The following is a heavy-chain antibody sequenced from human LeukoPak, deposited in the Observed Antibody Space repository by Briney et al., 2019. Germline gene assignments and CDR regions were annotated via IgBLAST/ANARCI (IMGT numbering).Heavy chain of an antibody. CDR1: GYTFTSYD. D-gene: IGHD1-26*01. CDR3: ARSLVGATGVDYFDY. V-gene: IGHV1-8*01. Sequence: ASVKVSCKASGYTFTSYDINWVRQATGQGLEWMGWMNPNSGNTNYAQKVQGRVTMTTDTSTSTAYMELRSLRSDDTAVYYCARSLVGATGVDYFDYWGQGTLVTVSS. CDR2: MNPNSGNT. J-gene: IGHJ4*02.